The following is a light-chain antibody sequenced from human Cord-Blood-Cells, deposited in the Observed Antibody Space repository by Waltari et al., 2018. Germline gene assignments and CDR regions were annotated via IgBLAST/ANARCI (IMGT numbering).Light chain of an antibody. J-gene: IGKJ1*01. V-gene: IGKV4-1*01. CDR1: QSVLYSSNNKNY. CDR2: WAS. Sequence: DIVMTQAPDSLAVSLGERATINCKSSQSVLYSSNNKNYLAWYQQKPGQPPKLLIYWASTRESGVPERFSGSGSGTDFTLPISSLQAEDVAVYYCQQYYSTPWTFGQGTKVEIK. CDR3: QQYYSTPWT.